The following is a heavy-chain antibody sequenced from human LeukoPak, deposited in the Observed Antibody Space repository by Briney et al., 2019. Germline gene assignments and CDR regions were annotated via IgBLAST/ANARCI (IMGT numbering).Heavy chain of an antibody. CDR1: GFSLRSSE. CDR2: IKQDGSEK. Sequence: AGGSLRLSCAASGFSLRSSEMNWVRQAPGKGLEWVANIKQDGSEKYYVDSVKGRFTISRDNAKNSLYLQMNSLRAEDTAVYYCARRAGNSSAYDYWGQGTLVTVSS. V-gene: IGHV3-7*01. CDR3: ARRAGNSSAYDY. J-gene: IGHJ4*02. D-gene: IGHD3-22*01.